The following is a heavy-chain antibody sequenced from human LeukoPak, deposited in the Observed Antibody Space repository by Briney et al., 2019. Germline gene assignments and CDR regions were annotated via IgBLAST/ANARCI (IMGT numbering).Heavy chain of an antibody. J-gene: IGHJ4*02. D-gene: IGHD2-21*02. CDR2: IKQDGSEK. CDR3: AREGVTGFDY. Sequence: PGGSLRLSCAASGFTFSSYWMNWARQAPGKGLEWVANIKQDGSEKFYVDSVKGRFTISRDNAKNSLYLQMNSLRAEDTAVYYCAREGVTGFDYWGQGTLVTVSS. CDR1: GFTFSSYW. V-gene: IGHV3-7*01.